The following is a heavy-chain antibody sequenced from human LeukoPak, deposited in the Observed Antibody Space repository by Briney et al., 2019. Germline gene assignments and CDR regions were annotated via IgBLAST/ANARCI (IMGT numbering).Heavy chain of an antibody. CDR2: IYYSGST. Sequence: PSETLSLTCTVSGGSISSHYWSWIRQPPGKGLEWIGYIYYSGSTNYNPSLKSRVTISVDTSKNQFSLKLSSVTAADTAVYYCARGRRTVVRGGAMDYWGQGTLVTVSS. J-gene: IGHJ4*02. V-gene: IGHV4-59*11. D-gene: IGHD3-10*01. CDR1: GGSISSHY. CDR3: ARGRRTVVRGGAMDY.